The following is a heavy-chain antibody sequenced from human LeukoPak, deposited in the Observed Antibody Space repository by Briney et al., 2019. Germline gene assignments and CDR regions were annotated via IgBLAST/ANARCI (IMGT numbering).Heavy chain of an antibody. J-gene: IGHJ4*02. D-gene: IGHD3-10*01. V-gene: IGHV1-3*01. CDR3: ARRRYYGSGSYYSYYFDY. CDR2: INAGNGNT. CDR1: GYTFTSYA. Sequence: ASVKVSCKASGYTFTSYAMHWVRQAPGQRLEWMGWINAGNGNTKYSQRFQGRVTITRDTSVSTAYMELSSLRSEDTAVYYCARRRYYGSGSYYSYYFDYWGQGTLVTVSS.